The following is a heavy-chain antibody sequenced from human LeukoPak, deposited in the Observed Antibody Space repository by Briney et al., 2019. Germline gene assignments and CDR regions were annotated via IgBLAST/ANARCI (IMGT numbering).Heavy chain of an antibody. J-gene: IGHJ6*02. Sequence: SQTLSLTCTISGASITAGGYYWTWIRQPPGEGLEWIGYIYYTGSIDYNASLKSRLTISLDTSKNRFSLKLNSVTAADTAVYYCARDHSYYFGSQTSTLDVWGQGTAVTVSS. CDR2: IYYTGSI. CDR3: ARDHSYYFGSQTSTLDV. V-gene: IGHV4-31*03. CDR1: GASITAGGYY. D-gene: IGHD3-10*01.